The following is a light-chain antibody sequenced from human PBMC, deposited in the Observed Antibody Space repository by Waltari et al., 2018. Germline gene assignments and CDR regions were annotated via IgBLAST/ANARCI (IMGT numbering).Light chain of an antibody. CDR1: HSTRSN. CDR2: SAS. V-gene: IGKV3-15*01. Sequence: EIVMTQSPATLSVLPGERATLSCRAGHSTRSNVAWYQHKPGQAPRLLIYSASTKATGIPHRFSGSGSGTEFTLTIRSLQSEDFAVYFCQQYDSWLVAFGQRTTVEIK. J-gene: IGKJ1*01. CDR3: QQYDSWLVA.